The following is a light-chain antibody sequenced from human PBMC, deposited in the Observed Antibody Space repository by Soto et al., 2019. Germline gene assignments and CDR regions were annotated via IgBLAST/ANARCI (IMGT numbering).Light chain of an antibody. CDR1: QSVSNY. CDR3: QQRSNWPS. V-gene: IGKV3-11*01. CDR2: DAS. J-gene: IGKJ3*01. Sequence: DIVLTQSPATLSLSPGERATLSCRASQSVSNYLAWYQQKPGQAPRILIYDASNRATGIPARFSGSGSGTDFTLTISSLEPDDLAVYYCQQRSNWPSFGPGTKVDIK.